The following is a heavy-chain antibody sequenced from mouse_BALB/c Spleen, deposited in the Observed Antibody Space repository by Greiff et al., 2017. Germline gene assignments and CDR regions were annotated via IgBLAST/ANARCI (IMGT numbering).Heavy chain of an antibody. V-gene: IGHV1S135*01. CDR1: GYSFTSYY. Sequence: VQLQQSGPELMKPGASVKISCKASGYSFTSYYMHWVKQSHGKSLEWIGYIDPFNGGTSYNQKFKGKATLTVDKSSSTAYMHLSSLTSEDSAVYYCARAYGSSPLDYWGQGTTLTVSS. D-gene: IGHD1-1*01. CDR3: ARAYGSSPLDY. J-gene: IGHJ2*01. CDR2: IDPFNGGT.